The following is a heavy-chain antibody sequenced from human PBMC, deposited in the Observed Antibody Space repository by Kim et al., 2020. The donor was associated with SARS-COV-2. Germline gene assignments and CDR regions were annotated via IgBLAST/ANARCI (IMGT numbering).Heavy chain of an antibody. J-gene: IGHJ5*02. CDR2: INLSGST. D-gene: IGHD3-10*01. CDR3: ARAKTITMVRGVARGCWFDP. Sequence: SETLSLTCAVYGGSFSSYNCYWIRQPPGKGMGWVWVINLSGSTNSNQSLKSRVTISVDTSKNQFSLTLSSVTAADTAVYDCARAKTITMVRGVARGCWFDPWGQGTLVTVSS. V-gene: IGHV4-34*01. CDR1: GGSFSSYN.